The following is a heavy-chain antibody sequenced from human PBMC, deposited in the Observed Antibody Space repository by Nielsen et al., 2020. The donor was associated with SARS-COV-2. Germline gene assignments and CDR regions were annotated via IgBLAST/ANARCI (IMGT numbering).Heavy chain of an antibody. CDR1: GFTFDDYG. V-gene: IGHV3-20*04. Sequence: GGSLRLSCAASGFTFDDYGMSWVRQAPGKGLEWVSGINWNGGSTGYADSVKGRFTISRDNAKNSLYLQMNSLRAEDTAVFYCARDGSPWEYFYYGLDVWGPGTTVTVSS. J-gene: IGHJ6*02. CDR2: INWNGGST. D-gene: IGHD1-26*01. CDR3: ARDGSPWEYFYYGLDV.